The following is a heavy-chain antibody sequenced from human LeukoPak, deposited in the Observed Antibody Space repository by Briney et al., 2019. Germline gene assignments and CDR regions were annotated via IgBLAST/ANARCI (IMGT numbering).Heavy chain of an antibody. D-gene: IGHD5-12*01. CDR3: AKDLNTYSGFDY. CDR1: GFTFDDYA. CDR2: ISWNSGGI. J-gene: IGHJ4*02. Sequence: PGRSLRLSCAASGFTFDDYAMHWVRQAPGKGLEWVSGISWNSGGIGYGDSVKGRFTISRDNAKNSLYLQMNSLRAEDTALYYCAKDLNTYSGFDYWGQGTLVTVSS. V-gene: IGHV3-9*01.